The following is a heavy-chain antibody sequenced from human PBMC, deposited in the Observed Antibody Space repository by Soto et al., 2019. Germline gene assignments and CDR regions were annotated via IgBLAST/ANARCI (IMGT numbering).Heavy chain of an antibody. V-gene: IGHV3-23*01. J-gene: IGHJ6*02. CDR3: TRDRRRVDV. Sequence: GGSLRLSCAASGFTFCTYGVNWVRQAPGKGLEWVAIITPSSSSTFYADSVQGRFTISRDNSKNTLFLQMDSLRVEDTAIYYCTRDRRRVDVWGQGTTVTVSS. CDR2: ITPSSSST. CDR1: GFTFCTYG.